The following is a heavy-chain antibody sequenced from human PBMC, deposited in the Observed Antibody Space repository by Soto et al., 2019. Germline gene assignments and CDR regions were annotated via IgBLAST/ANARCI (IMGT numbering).Heavy chain of an antibody. CDR3: VRYGVAAAY. D-gene: IGHD2-8*01. Sequence: QVQLVQSGAEVKKPGASVKVSCKASGYTFTSYNINWVRQATGQGLEWLGWMNPNSGNTGYAQTCQDRITLTRDTSITTAYMELSSLRSDDTAVYFCVRYGVAAAYWGQGTLVTVSS. J-gene: IGHJ4*02. V-gene: IGHV1-8*01. CDR2: MNPNSGNT. CDR1: GYTFTSYN.